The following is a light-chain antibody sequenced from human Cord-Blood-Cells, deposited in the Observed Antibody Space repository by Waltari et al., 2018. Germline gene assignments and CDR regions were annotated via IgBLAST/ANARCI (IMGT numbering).Light chain of an antibody. CDR3: CSYAGSSTYVV. CDR2: EVS. Sequence: QSALTPPASVSGSPGQSITISCTGTSSDVGSYNLVSWYQQHPGKAPKLMIYEVSKRPSGVSNRCSGSKSGNTASLTISGLQAEDEADYYCCSYAGSSTYVVFGGGTKLTVL. J-gene: IGLJ2*01. V-gene: IGLV2-23*02. CDR1: SSDVGSYNL.